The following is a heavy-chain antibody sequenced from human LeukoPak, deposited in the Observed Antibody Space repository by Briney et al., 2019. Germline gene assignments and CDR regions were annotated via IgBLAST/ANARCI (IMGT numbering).Heavy chain of an antibody. D-gene: IGHD3-22*01. CDR3: ARESGYIDY. CDR1: GGSISSGGYY. CDR2: IYHSGST. J-gene: IGHJ4*02. Sequence: PSETLSLTCTVSGGSISSGGYYWSWIRQPPGKGLEWIGYIYHSGSTYYNPSLKSRVTISVGRSKNQFSLKLSSVTAADTAVYYCARESGYIDYWGQGTLVTVSS. V-gene: IGHV4-30-2*01.